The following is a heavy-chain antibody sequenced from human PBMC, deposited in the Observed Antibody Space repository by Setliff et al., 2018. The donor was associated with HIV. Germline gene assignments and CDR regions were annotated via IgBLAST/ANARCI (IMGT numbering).Heavy chain of an antibody. CDR1: GGTFSLYA. Sequence: ASVKVSCKASGGTFSLYAINWVRQAPGQGLEWMGGIIPIFNTANYAQKFQGRVTITADGSTSTAYMELSSLRFEDTDTYYCARDQATGYEKVWFSWIDPWGQGTLVTVSS. J-gene: IGHJ5*02. CDR3: ARDQATGYEKVWFSWIDP. D-gene: IGHD5-12*01. V-gene: IGHV1-69*13. CDR2: IIPIFNTA.